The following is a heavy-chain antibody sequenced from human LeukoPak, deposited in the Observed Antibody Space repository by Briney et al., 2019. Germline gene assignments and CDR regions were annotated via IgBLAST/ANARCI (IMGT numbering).Heavy chain of an antibody. Sequence: ASVKVSCKASGYTFTSYDINWVRQATGQGLEWMGGIIPIFGTANYAQKFQGRVTITADESTSTAYMELSSLRSEDTAVYYCARYLGINSGSYFIESFFDIWGQGTMVTVPS. CDR3: ARYLGINSGSYFIESFFDI. CDR1: GYTFTSYD. D-gene: IGHD3-10*01. J-gene: IGHJ3*02. V-gene: IGHV1-69*13. CDR2: IIPIFGTA.